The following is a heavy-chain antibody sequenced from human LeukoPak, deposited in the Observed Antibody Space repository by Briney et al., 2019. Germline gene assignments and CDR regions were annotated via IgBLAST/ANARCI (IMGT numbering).Heavy chain of an antibody. D-gene: IGHD3-3*01. J-gene: IGHJ4*02. V-gene: IGHV1-69*05. CDR1: GGTFSSYA. Sequence: AWVKVSCKASGGTFSSYAISWVRQAPGQGLEWMGGIIPIFGTANYAQKFQGRVTITTDESTSTAYMELSSLRSEDTAVYYCARGTYYDFWSGYYWGQGTLVTVSS. CDR3: ARGTYYDFWSGYY. CDR2: IIPIFGTA.